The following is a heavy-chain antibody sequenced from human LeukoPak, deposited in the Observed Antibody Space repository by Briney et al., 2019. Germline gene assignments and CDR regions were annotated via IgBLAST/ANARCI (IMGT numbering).Heavy chain of an antibody. J-gene: IGHJ4*02. CDR3: ARGYCSSTSCYYFDY. V-gene: IGHV5-51*01. CDR2: IYPGDSDT. D-gene: IGHD2-2*01. CDR1: GYSFTSYW. Sequence: GESLKISCKGSGYSFTSYWIGWVRQMPGKGLEWMGIIYPGDSDTRYSPSFQGQVTISADKSISTAYLQWSSLKASETAMYYCARGYCSSTSCYYFDYWGQGTLVTVSS.